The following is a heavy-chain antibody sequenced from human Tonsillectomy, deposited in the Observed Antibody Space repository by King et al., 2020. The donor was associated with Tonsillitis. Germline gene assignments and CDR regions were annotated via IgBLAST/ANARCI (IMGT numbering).Heavy chain of an antibody. D-gene: IGHD4-17*01. CDR1: GFSLSTSGMC. J-gene: IGHJ6*02. CDR3: ARSRDYPSEKYYYYGMDV. Sequence: TLQESGPALVKPTQTLTLTCTFSGFSLSTSGMCMSWIRQPPGKALEWLALIDWDDDKYYSPSLKTRLTISKDTSKNQVVLTMTNMDPLDTATYFCARSRDYPSEKYYYYGMDVWGQGTTVIVSS. CDR2: IDWDDDK. V-gene: IGHV2-70*01.